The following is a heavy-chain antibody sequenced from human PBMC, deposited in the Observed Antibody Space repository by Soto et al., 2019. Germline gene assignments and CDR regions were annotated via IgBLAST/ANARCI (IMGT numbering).Heavy chain of an antibody. D-gene: IGHD2-2*01. Sequence: GGSLRLSCTASGFTFGDYAMSWFRQAPGKGLEWVGFIRSKAYGGTTEYAASVKGRFTISRDDSKSIAYLQMNSLKTEDTAVYYCTRVGYQLLSYNWFDPWGQGTLVTVSS. CDR2: IRSKAYGGTT. CDR3: TRVGYQLLSYNWFDP. J-gene: IGHJ5*02. V-gene: IGHV3-49*03. CDR1: GFTFGDYA.